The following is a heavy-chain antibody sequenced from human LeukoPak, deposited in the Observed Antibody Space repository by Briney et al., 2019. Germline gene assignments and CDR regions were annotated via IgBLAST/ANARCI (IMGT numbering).Heavy chain of an antibody. J-gene: IGHJ4*02. CDR3: AGSIVGATAAFDY. D-gene: IGHD1-26*01. V-gene: IGHV1-46*01. Sequence: ASVKVSCKASGYTLTSYYMHWVRQAPGQGLEWMGIINPSGGSTSYAQKFQGRVTMTRDTSTSTVYMELSSLRSEDTAVYYCAGSIVGATAAFDYWGQGTLVTVSS. CDR1: GYTLTSYY. CDR2: INPSGGST.